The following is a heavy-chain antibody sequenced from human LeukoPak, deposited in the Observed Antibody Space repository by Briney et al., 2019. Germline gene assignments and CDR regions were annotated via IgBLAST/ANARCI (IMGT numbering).Heavy chain of an antibody. D-gene: IGHD5-24*01. V-gene: IGHV3-30-3*01. Sequence: GGSLRLSCADSGLTFRTSAMHWVRQAPGKGLEWVAVVSFDGSNENYADSVRGRFIISRDNSKNTLYLQMSGLRREDTAMYNCARGVGYTLVSWGQGTLVTVSS. CDR3: ARGVGYTLVS. CDR1: GLTFRTSA. CDR2: VSFDGSNE. J-gene: IGHJ5*02.